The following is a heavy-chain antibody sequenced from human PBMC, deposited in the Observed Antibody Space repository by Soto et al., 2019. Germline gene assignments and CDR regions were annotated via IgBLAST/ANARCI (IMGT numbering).Heavy chain of an antibody. D-gene: IGHD3-3*01. CDR1: GFTFSTYA. CDR3: ARGPYYDPIHYFDY. J-gene: IGHJ4*02. Sequence: RSSLRLSCAASGFTFSTYAMHWVRQGPGKVLEYVSAISSNGGSTYYGDSVKGRFTISRDNSKNTLYLQMGSLRAEEMAVYYCARGPYYDPIHYFDYWGQGSLVSVTS. V-gene: IGHV3-64*02. CDR2: ISSNGGST.